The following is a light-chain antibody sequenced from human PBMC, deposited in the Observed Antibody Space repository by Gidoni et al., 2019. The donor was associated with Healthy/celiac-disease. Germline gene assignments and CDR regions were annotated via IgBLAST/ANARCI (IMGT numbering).Light chain of an antibody. CDR3: QQYYSYPT. CDR1: QGISSY. V-gene: IGKV1-8*01. J-gene: IGKJ3*01. Sequence: AIRMTQSPSSFSASTGDRVTITCRASQGISSYLAWYQQKPGKAPKLLIYAASTLQSGVPSRFSGSGYGTDFTLTISCLQSEDFATYYCQQYYSYPTFXPXTKVDIK. CDR2: AAS.